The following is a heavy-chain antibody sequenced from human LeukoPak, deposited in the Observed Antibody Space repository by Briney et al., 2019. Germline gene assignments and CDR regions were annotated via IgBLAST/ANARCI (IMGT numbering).Heavy chain of an antibody. Sequence: PSETLSLTCTVSGGSISSGGYYWSWIRQHPGKGLVWIGYIYYSGSTYYNPSLKSRVTISVDTSKNQFSLKLSSVTAADTAVYYCARGNDILTGAQPIDYWGQGTLVTVSS. CDR2: IYYSGST. J-gene: IGHJ4*02. CDR3: ARGNDILTGAQPIDY. CDR1: GGSISSGGYY. D-gene: IGHD3-9*01. V-gene: IGHV4-31*03.